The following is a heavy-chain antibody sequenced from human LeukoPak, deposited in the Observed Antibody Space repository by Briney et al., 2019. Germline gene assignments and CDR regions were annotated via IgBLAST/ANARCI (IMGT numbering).Heavy chain of an antibody. D-gene: IGHD3-22*01. CDR3: ARPSSVWHLDS. Sequence: PSETLSVTCSVSGGSLSDYYWCWLRQPPGKGLEWIGYIHYSGTTNCNPSLKSRVTMSVVTSKNQFSLKLNSVTAADTAVYYCARPSSVWHLDSWGQGTLVTVSS. CDR1: GGSLSDYY. CDR2: IHYSGTT. J-gene: IGHJ4*02. V-gene: IGHV4-59*01.